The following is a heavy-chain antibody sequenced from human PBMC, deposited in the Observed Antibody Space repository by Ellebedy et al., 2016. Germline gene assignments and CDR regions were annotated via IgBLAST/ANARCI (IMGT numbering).Heavy chain of an antibody. CDR2: INQRQNT. V-gene: IGHV4-34*01. CDR3: ARASSLAPRPGRRSFILDD. Sequence: GSLRLSCAVYGGSFSGYYWTWIRQPPGKGLEWIAEINQRQNTNYNPSLKSRVTISVDTSKNQFSLNVRSVTAADTAVYYCARASSLAPRPGRRSFILDDWGQGTPVTVS. D-gene: IGHD6-6*01. J-gene: IGHJ6*02. CDR1: GGSFSGYY.